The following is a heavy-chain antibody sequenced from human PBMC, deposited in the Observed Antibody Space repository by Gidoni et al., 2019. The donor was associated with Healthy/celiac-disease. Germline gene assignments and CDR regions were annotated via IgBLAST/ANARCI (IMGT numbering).Heavy chain of an antibody. CDR1: VGTFSSYA. Sequence: QVQLVQSGAEVKKPGSSVKVSCKASVGTFSSYAIRWVRQAPGQGLEWMGGIIPIFGTANYAQKFQGRVTITADESTSTAYMELSSLRSEDTAVYYCAITGLGDIVVVVAATPFDYWGQGTLVTVSS. CDR2: IIPIFGTA. V-gene: IGHV1-69*01. D-gene: IGHD2-15*01. J-gene: IGHJ4*02. CDR3: AITGLGDIVVVVAATPFDY.